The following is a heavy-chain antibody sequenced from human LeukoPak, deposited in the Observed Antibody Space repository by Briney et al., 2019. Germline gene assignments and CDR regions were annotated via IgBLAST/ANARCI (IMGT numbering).Heavy chain of an antibody. Sequence: GGSLRLSCAASGFTVSTKYMNWVRQAPGKGLEWVSIIYDGGSTYYAESVRGRFVISRDNSENTLYLHMNNLRAEDTAMYYCTTSYGTKRYFFDNWGQGALVAVSS. D-gene: IGHD3-9*01. CDR2: IYDGGST. CDR1: GFTVSTKY. V-gene: IGHV3-53*05. CDR3: TTSYGTKRYFFDN. J-gene: IGHJ4*02.